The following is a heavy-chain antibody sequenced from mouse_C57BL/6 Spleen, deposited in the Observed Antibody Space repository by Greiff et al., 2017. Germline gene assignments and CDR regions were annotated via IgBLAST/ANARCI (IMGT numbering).Heavy chain of an antibody. J-gene: IGHJ2*01. Sequence: QVQLQQSGAELVKPGASVKLSCKASGYTFTEYTIHWVKQGPGQGLEWIGWFYTGSGSIKYHENFKDTATLTADKSSSKVYMELSILTAEDAAVYFCARQYSIFLYYFDYWGQGTTLTGSS. CDR3: ARQYSIFLYYFDY. V-gene: IGHV1-62-2*01. CDR1: GYTFTEYT. CDR2: FYTGSGSI. D-gene: IGHD2-5*01.